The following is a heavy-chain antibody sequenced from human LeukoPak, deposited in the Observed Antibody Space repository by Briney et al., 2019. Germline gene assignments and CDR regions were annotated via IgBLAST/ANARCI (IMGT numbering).Heavy chain of an antibody. V-gene: IGHV3-66*03. J-gene: IGHJ5*02. D-gene: IGHD3/OR15-3a*01. CDR3: ARDRAANQDWVEFDP. Sequence: GGSLRLSCVASGFSLSSYGMSWVRQAPGKGLEWVGLIRDSGEAFYADFARGRFAISGDESENTLYLQMNSLRVEDTAVYFCARDRAANQDWVEFDPWGQGTPVIVSS. CDR2: IRDSGEA. CDR1: GFSLSSYG.